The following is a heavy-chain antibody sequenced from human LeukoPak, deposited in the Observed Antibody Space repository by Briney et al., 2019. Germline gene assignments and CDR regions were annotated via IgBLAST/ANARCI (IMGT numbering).Heavy chain of an antibody. CDR2: IYPGDFDT. D-gene: IGHD3-10*01. CDR1: GSSFTTYW. CDR3: ALPVRSGRGNWFEA. J-gene: IGHJ5*02. Sequence: GESLKISCKGSGSSFTTYWIGWVRQMPGKGLEWMGMIYPGDFDTKYSPPFQGQVTISVDRSITTAYLQWSSLKASDTAMYYCALPVRSGRGNWFEAWGQGTLVTVSS. V-gene: IGHV5-51*01.